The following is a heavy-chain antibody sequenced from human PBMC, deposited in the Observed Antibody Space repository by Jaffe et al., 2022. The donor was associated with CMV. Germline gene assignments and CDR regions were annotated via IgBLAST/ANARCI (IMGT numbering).Heavy chain of an antibody. CDR1: GFTFDDYA. J-gene: IGHJ4*02. Sequence: EVQLVESGGGLVQPGRSLRLSCAASGFTFDDYAMHWVRQAPGKGLEWVSGISWNSGSIGYADSVKGRFTISRDNAKNSLYLQMNSLRAEDTALYYCAKDIHRAYDIGGGYFDYWGQGTLVTVSS. CDR2: ISWNSGSI. CDR3: AKDIHRAYDIGGGYFDY. D-gene: IGHD3-22*01. V-gene: IGHV3-9*01.